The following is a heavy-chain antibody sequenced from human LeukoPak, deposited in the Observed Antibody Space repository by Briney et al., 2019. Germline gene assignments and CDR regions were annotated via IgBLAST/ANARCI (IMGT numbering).Heavy chain of an antibody. CDR1: GFTFSTYW. J-gene: IGHJ4*02. V-gene: IGHV3-7*02. D-gene: IGHD4-23*01. CDR3: ARNYGGYPY. Sequence: GGSLRLSCAASGFTFSTYWMSWVRQAPGKGLEWVANIKQDGSDKYYVDSVKGRFTISRDNAKNSLYLQMNSLRAEDTSVYYCARNYGGYPYWGQGTLVTVSS. CDR2: IKQDGSDK.